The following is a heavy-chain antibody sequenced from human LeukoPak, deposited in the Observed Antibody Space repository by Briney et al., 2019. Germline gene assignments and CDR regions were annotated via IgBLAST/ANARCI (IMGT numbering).Heavy chain of an antibody. D-gene: IGHD6-13*01. CDR3: ARGYSSSWTLFDY. Sequence: GGSLRLSCVASGFTLSDHYMDWVRQAPGKGLEWIGRTRNKANGYTTEYAASVKGRFTILRDDSKNSLYLQMNSLKTEDRAVYYCARGYSSSWTLFDYWGQGTLVTVPS. V-gene: IGHV3-72*01. CDR2: TRNKANGYTT. J-gene: IGHJ4*02. CDR1: GFTLSDHY.